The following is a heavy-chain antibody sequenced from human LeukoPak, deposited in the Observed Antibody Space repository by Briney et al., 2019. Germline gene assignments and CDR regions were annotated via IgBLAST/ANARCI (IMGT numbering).Heavy chain of an antibody. D-gene: IGHD3-22*01. J-gene: IGHJ2*01. CDR3: ARRYLRYYYDSSGYSRPDWYFDL. V-gene: IGHV4-39*01. CDR1: GGSISSSSYY. Sequence: SETLSLTCTVSGGSISSSSYYWGWIRQPPGKGLEWVGSIYYSGSNYYNPSLKSRVTISVDTSKNQFSLKLSSVTAADTAVYYCARRYLRYYYDSSGYSRPDWYFDLWGRGTLVTVSS. CDR2: IYYSGSN.